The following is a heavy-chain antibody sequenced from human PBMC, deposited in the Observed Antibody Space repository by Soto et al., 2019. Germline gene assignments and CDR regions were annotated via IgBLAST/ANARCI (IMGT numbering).Heavy chain of an antibody. V-gene: IGHV4-39*01. CDR3: FGVLAATLDY. CDR2: LYFRGAT. J-gene: IGHJ4*01. CDR1: GGSITNTNYH. Sequence: SETLSLTCSVSGGSITNTNYHWGWIRQAPGRGLEWIGTLYFRGATDYNPSLQSRVTISADTSKNQISLHLSSVTAADTAVYYCFGVLAATLDYWGQGTRVTVSS. D-gene: IGHD2-21*02.